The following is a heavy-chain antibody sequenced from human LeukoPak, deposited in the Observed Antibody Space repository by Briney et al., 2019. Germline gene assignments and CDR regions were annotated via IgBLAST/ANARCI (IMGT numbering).Heavy chain of an antibody. CDR3: ASRAPMRDGYNDFDY. Sequence: SETLSLTCAVYGGSFSGYYWSWIRQPPGKGLEWIGEINHSGSTNYNPSLKSRVTISVDTSKNQFSLKLSSVTAADTAVYYCASRAPMRDGYNDFDYWGQGTLVTVSS. D-gene: IGHD5-24*01. V-gene: IGHV4-34*01. CDR1: GGSFSGYY. J-gene: IGHJ4*02. CDR2: INHSGST.